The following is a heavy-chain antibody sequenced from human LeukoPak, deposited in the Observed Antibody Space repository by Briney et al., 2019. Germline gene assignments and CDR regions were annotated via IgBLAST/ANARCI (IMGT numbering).Heavy chain of an antibody. CDR1: GFTFSSYS. D-gene: IGHD5-18*01. Sequence: GGSLRLSCAASGFTFSSYSMNWVRQAPGKGLEWVSYISSSSSTIYYADSVKGRFTISRDNAKNSLYLQMNSLRAEDTAVYSCARGLGYSYGYGIDYWGQGTLVIASS. J-gene: IGHJ4*02. CDR2: ISSSSSTI. V-gene: IGHV3-48*01. CDR3: ARGLGYSYGYGIDY.